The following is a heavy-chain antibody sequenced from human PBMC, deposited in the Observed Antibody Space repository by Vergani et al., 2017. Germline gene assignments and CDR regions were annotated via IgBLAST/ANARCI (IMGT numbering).Heavy chain of an antibody. CDR2: IIPIFGTA. CDR1: GGTFSSYA. V-gene: IGHV1-69*13. D-gene: IGHD1-14*01. CDR3: ARNHVRTTQNYYYYYGRDV. Sequence: QVQLVQSGAEVKKPGSSVKVSCKASGGTFSSYAISWVRQAPGQGLEWMGRIIPIFGTADYAQKFQGRVTITADESTSTAYMELRSRRSEDTAVDYCARNHVRTTQNYYYYYGRDVGGQGTTVTVSS. J-gene: IGHJ6*02.